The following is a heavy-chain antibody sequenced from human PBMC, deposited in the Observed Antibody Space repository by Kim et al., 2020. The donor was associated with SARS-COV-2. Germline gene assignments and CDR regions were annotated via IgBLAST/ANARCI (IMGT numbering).Heavy chain of an antibody. D-gene: IGHD1-26*01. Sequence: SETLSLTCTVSGGSISSGDYYWIWIRQPPGKGLEWIGYFYYSGSTYSNPSLKSRVTISLDTSKNQFSLRLSSVTGADTAVYYCAREARGCYCAFDIWGQGTLVTVSS. J-gene: IGHJ3*02. V-gene: IGHV4-30-4*01. CDR3: AREARGCYCAFDI. CDR1: GGSISSGDYY. CDR2: FYYSGST.